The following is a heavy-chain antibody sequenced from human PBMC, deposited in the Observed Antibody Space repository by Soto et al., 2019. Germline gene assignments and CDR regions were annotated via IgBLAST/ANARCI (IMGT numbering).Heavy chain of an antibody. Sequence: GGSLRLSCAASGFTFSSYAMSWVRQAPGKGLEWVSAISGSGGSTYYADSVKGRFTISRDNSKNTLYLQMNSLRAEDTAVYYCATRDNRLHPYYYYYYGMDVWGQGTTVTVSS. V-gene: IGHV3-23*01. CDR3: ATRDNRLHPYYYYYYGMDV. J-gene: IGHJ6*02. D-gene: IGHD1-20*01. CDR2: ISGSGGST. CDR1: GFTFSSYA.